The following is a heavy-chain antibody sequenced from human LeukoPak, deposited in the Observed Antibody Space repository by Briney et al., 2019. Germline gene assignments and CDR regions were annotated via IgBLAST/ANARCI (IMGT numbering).Heavy chain of an antibody. D-gene: IGHD1-26*01. CDR1: GFIFSSYR. J-gene: IGHJ4*02. CDR3: ARVGDSGSFYPRDY. V-gene: IGHV3-21*01. Sequence: PGGSLRLSCAVSGFIFSSYRMSWVRQAPGEGLEWVSSISSSSNFIYYADSVKGRFTISRDNAKNSLYLQMNSLRAEDTAVYYCARVGDSGSFYPRDYWGQGTLVTVSS. CDR2: ISSSSNFI.